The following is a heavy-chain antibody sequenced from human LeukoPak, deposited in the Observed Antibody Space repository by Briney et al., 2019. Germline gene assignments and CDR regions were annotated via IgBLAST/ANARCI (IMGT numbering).Heavy chain of an antibody. D-gene: IGHD6-13*01. Sequence: GGSLRLSCAASGFTFSSYAMSWVRQAPGKGLEWVSSISTSSIYIYYADSVKGRFTISRDNAKNSLYLQMNGLRAEDTAVYYCARVAEAAAFDYWGQGTLVTVSS. V-gene: IGHV3-21*01. CDR3: ARVAEAAAFDY. J-gene: IGHJ4*02. CDR1: GFTFSSYA. CDR2: ISTSSIYI.